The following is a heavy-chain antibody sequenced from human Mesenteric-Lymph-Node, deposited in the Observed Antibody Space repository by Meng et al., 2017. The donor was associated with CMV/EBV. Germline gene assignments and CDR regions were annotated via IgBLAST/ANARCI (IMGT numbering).Heavy chain of an antibody. D-gene: IGHD2-15*01. J-gene: IGHJ3*02. V-gene: IGHV4-34*01. Sequence: SCAVYGGSFSGYYWSWIRQAPGKGLEWIGEMNQSGRTNYTPSLKSRVTILVDTSRNQFSLKLSSVTAADTAVYYCAREDCSGSSCGGAFDIWGQGTMVTVSS. CDR3: AREDCSGSSCGGAFDI. CDR1: GGSFSGYY. CDR2: MNQSGRT.